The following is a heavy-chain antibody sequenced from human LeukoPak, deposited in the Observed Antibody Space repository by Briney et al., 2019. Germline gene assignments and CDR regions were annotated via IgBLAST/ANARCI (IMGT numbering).Heavy chain of an antibody. CDR1: GGSISSSSYY. D-gene: IGHD2-2*02. J-gene: IGHJ5*02. V-gene: IGHV4-39*01. CDR3: ARHPQSYCSSTSCYNPFWFDP. Sequence: SETLSLTCTVSGGSISSSSYYWGRIRQPPGKGLEWIGSIYYSGSTYYNPSLKSRVTISVDTSKNQFSLKLSSVTAADTAVYYCARHPQSYCSSTSCYNPFWFDPWGQGTLVTVSS. CDR2: IYYSGST.